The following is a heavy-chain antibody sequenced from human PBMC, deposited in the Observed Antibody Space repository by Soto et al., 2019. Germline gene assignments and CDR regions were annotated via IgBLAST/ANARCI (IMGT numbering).Heavy chain of an antibody. J-gene: IGHJ5*02. V-gene: IGHV4-30-4*01. CDR1: GGSISSGDYY. Sequence: PSETLSLTCTVSGGSISSGDYYWSWIRQPPGKGLEWIAYIYYSGSAYYNPSLKSRLTISVDTSKNQFSLKLSSVTAADTAVYYCARVVYSSSKRFLARWFDPWGQGTLVTVSS. CDR2: IYYSGSA. CDR3: ARVVYSSSKRFLARWFDP. D-gene: IGHD6-6*01.